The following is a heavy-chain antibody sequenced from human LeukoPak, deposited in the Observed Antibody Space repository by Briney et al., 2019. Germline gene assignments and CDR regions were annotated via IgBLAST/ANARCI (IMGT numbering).Heavy chain of an antibody. Sequence: SETLSLTCTVSGGSISSSSYYWGWIRQPPGKGLEWIGSIYYSGSTYYNPSLKSRVTISVDTSRNQFSLKLSSVTAADTALYYCARQHEDFWSGYPLYYFDYWGQGTLVTVSS. J-gene: IGHJ4*02. D-gene: IGHD3-3*01. CDR1: GGSISSSSYY. CDR2: IYYSGST. V-gene: IGHV4-39*01. CDR3: ARQHEDFWSGYPLYYFDY.